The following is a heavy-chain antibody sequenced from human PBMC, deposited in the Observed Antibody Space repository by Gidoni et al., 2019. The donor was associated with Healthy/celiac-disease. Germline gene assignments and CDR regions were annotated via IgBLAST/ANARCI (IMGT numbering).Heavy chain of an antibody. J-gene: IGHJ4*02. CDR2: IFSNDEK. CDR3: ARISKTFTLSFDY. Sequence: QVTLKESGPVLVKPPETLTLTCTVSGFSLSNARMGVSWIRQPPGKALEWLAHIFSNDEKSYSTPLKSRLTISKDTSKSQVVLTMTNMDPVDTATYYCARISKTFTLSFDYWGQGTLVTVSS. V-gene: IGHV2-26*01. CDR1: GFSLSNARMG. D-gene: IGHD3-16*01.